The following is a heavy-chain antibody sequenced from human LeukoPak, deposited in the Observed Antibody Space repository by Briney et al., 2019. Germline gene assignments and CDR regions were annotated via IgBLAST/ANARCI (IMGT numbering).Heavy chain of an antibody. CDR1: GFTFSSYS. CDR2: ISSSSSYI. Sequence: PGGSLRLSCAASGFTFSSYSMNWVRQAPGKGLEWVSSISSSSSYIYYADSVKGRFTISRDNAKNSLYLQVNSLRAEDTAVYYCARTWRSYDSSGYSTDAFDIWGQGTMVTVSS. CDR3: ARTWRSYDSSGYSTDAFDI. J-gene: IGHJ3*02. D-gene: IGHD3-22*01. V-gene: IGHV3-21*01.